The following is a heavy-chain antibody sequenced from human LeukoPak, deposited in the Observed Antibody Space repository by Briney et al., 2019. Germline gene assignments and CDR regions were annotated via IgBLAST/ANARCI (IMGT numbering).Heavy chain of an antibody. J-gene: IGHJ3*02. D-gene: IGHD3-3*01. CDR1: GGSFSGYY. CDR2: INHSGST. CDR3: ARGRAEWLLSTDDAFDI. Sequence: PSETLSLTCAVYGGSFSGYYWNWIRQPPGKGLEWIGEINHSGSTNYNPSLKSRVTISVDTSKNQFSLKLSSVTAADTAVYYCARGRAEWLLSTDDAFDIWGQGTMVTVSS. V-gene: IGHV4-34*01.